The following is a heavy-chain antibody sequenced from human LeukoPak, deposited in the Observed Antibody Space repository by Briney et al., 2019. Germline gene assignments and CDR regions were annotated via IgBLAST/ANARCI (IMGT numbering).Heavy chain of an antibody. CDR1: GGTFSSYA. Sequence: ASVKVSCRASGGTFSSYAISWVRQALGQGLEWMGIINPTGGSTTYAQKFQGRVTMTRDTSTSTVYMELSSLRSDDTAVYYCARTAARRFDYWGQGTLVTVSS. J-gene: IGHJ4*02. CDR3: ARTAARRFDY. CDR2: INPTGGST. V-gene: IGHV1-46*01. D-gene: IGHD6-6*01.